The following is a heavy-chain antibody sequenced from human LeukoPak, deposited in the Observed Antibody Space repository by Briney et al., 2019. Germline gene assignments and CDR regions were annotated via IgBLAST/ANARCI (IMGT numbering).Heavy chain of an antibody. D-gene: IGHD6-13*01. CDR3: ARSTAGTTWFDY. CDR2: IYSGGST. Sequence: PGGSLRLSCAASGFTVSSNYMSWVRQPPGNGLEWVSVIYSGGSTYYEASVKGRFTISRDNSKNTLYLQMNSLRAEDTAVYYCARSTAGTTWFDYWGQGTLVTVSS. V-gene: IGHV3-53*01. J-gene: IGHJ4*02. CDR1: GFTVSSNY.